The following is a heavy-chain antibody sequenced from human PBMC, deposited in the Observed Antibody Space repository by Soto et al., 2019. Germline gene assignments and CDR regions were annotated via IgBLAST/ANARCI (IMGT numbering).Heavy chain of an antibody. J-gene: IGHJ5*02. CDR3: ARVVPGAEDWFGP. CDR1: GYTFSNYG. Sequence: ASVKVSCKTSGYTFSNYGITWVRQAPGQPLEWLGWISLYSDGTNYTQKFQGRVSMTTDTSTTTAYMELRSLRSDDTAVYYCARVVPGAEDWFGPWGQGTLVTVSS. V-gene: IGHV1-18*01. CDR2: ISLYSDGT. D-gene: IGHD2-2*01.